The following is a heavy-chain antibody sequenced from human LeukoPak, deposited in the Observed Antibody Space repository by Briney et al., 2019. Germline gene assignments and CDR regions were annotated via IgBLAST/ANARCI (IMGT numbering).Heavy chain of an antibody. CDR1: GYTFTGYY. D-gene: IGHD1-1*01. Sequence: ASVKVSCKASGYTFTGYYMHWVRQSPGQGLEWMGWINPNSGGTNYAQKFQGRVTMTRDTSISTAYMELSRLRSDDTAVYYCAREGVDWNHSVYYFDYWGQGALVTVSS. V-gene: IGHV1-2*02. J-gene: IGHJ4*02. CDR3: AREGVDWNHSVYYFDY. CDR2: INPNSGGT.